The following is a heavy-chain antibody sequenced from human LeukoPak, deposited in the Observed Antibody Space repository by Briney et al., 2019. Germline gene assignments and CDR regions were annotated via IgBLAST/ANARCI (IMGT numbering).Heavy chain of an antibody. CDR2: ISSSSSYI. D-gene: IGHD3-10*01. J-gene: IGHJ4*02. CDR1: GITFSSYE. CDR3: ARDVLVRGVIITVIDY. V-gene: IGHV3-21*01. Sequence: PGGSLRLSCTAPGITFSSYEMNWVRQAPGKGLEWVSSISSSSSYIYYADSVKGRFTISRDNAKNSLYLQMNSLRAEDTAVYYCARDVLVRGVIITVIDYWGQGTLVTVSS.